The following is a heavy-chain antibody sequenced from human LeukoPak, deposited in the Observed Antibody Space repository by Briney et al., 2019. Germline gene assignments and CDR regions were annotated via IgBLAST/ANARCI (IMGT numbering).Heavy chain of an antibody. CDR1: GFTFSSYS. CDR2: ISSRSSTI. J-gene: IGHJ4*02. CDR3: ARDSGQYYFDY. D-gene: IGHD1-26*01. Sequence: GGSLRLSCAASGFTFSSYSMNWVRQAPGKGLEWVSYISSRSSTIYYADSVKGRFTISRDNAKNSLYLQMNSLRAEDTAVYYCARDSGQYYFDYWVQGTLVTVSS. V-gene: IGHV3-48*01.